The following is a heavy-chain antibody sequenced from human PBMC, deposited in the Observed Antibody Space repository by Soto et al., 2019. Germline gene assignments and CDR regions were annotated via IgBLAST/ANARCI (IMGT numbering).Heavy chain of an antibody. J-gene: IGHJ6*03. V-gene: IGHV4-59*08. CDR1: GGSISSYY. D-gene: IGHD4-4*01. CDR3: ARLNDDYSNYGGYYYYYMDV. CDR2: IYYSGST. Sequence: SETLSLTCTVSGGSISSYYWSWIRQPPGKGLEWNGYIYYSGSTNYNPSLKSRVTISVDTSKNQFSLKLSSVTAADTAVYYCARLNDDYSNYGGYYYYYMDVWGKGTTVTVSS.